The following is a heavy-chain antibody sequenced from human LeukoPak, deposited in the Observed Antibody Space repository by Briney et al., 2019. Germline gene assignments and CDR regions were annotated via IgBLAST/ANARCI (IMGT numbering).Heavy chain of an antibody. CDR3: ARVRGNSCDY. CDR1: AYRLSDYY. J-gene: IGHJ4*02. Sequence: ASVTVSDKTSAYRLSDYYMHWVRQAPGQGLEWMGWIRGDTGDTDSPQKFQGRVTMTRDTSTNTAYMELSRLRYDDTAMYFCARVRGNSCDYWCQGTLVTVSS. V-gene: IGHV1-2*02. CDR2: IRGDTGDT. D-gene: IGHD6-13*01.